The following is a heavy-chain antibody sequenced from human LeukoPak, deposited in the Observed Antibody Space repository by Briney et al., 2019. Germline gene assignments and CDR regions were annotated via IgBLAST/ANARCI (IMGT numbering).Heavy chain of an antibody. CDR3: AKPTAPPGPDAFDI. CDR1: GFTFSSYG. V-gene: IGHV3-33*06. J-gene: IGHJ3*02. Sequence: VRSLRLSCAASGFTFSSYGMHWVRQAPGKGLEWVAVIWYDGSNKYYADSVKGRFTISRDNSKNTLYLQMNSLRAEDAAVYYCAKPTAPPGPDAFDIWGQGTMVTVSS. D-gene: IGHD4-17*01. CDR2: IWYDGSNK.